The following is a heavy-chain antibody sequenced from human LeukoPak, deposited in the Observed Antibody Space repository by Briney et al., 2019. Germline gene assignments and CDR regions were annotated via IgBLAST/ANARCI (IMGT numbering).Heavy chain of an antibody. CDR2: IKGDGSET. Sequence: GRSLRLSCVASGSGFTFSEYWMGWVRQAPGERLEWVANIKGDGSETYYVDSVKGRFSVSRDNSKNSVYLQMNSLRGDDTALYRCAREAYCGGPSCFAVNYMDVWGKGTTVTVSS. CDR3: AREAYCGGPSCFAVNYMDV. D-gene: IGHD2-21*01. V-gene: IGHV3-7*01. CDR1: GSGFTFSEYW. J-gene: IGHJ6*03.